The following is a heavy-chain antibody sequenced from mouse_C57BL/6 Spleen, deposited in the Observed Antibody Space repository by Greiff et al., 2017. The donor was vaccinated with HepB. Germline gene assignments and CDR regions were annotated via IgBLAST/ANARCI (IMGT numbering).Heavy chain of an antibody. D-gene: IGHD4-1*01. Sequence: EVHLVESGGGLVKPGGSLKLSCAASGFTFSDYGMHWVRQAPEKGLEWVAYISSGSSTIYYADTVKGRFTISRDNAKNTLFLQMTSLRSEDTAMYYCARPPVNWDVAWFAYWGQGTLVTVSA. CDR1: GFTFSDYG. CDR3: ARPPVNWDVAWFAY. CDR2: ISSGSSTI. V-gene: IGHV5-17*01. J-gene: IGHJ3*01.